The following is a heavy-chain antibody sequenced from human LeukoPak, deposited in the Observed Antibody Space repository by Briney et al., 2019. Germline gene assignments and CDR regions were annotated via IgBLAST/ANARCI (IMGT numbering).Heavy chain of an antibody. Sequence: GGSLRLSCTASGFTFSFYDMHWVRQAPGKGLEWVAVIWYDGSNKYYADSVKGRFTISRDNSKNTLYLQMNTLRAEDTAVYYCARDPGGVVYFDYWGQGTLVTVSS. J-gene: IGHJ4*02. CDR1: GFTFSFYD. CDR3: ARDPGGVVYFDY. V-gene: IGHV3-33*01. CDR2: IWYDGSNK. D-gene: IGHD2-8*01.